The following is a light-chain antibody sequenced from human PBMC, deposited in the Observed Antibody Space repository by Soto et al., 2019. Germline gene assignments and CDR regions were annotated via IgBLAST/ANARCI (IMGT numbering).Light chain of an antibody. V-gene: IGKV2-28*01. J-gene: IGKJ1*01. Sequence: DLVMTQSPLSLPVTPGEPASISCRSSQSLLHSNGYNYLDWYLQKPGQSPQLLIYLGSNRASGVTDRFSGSGSGADFALKISRLEGEDVRFYYCMQGLHSPWTFGSATQGEIK. CDR3: MQGLHSPWT. CDR2: LGS. CDR1: QSLLHSNGYNY.